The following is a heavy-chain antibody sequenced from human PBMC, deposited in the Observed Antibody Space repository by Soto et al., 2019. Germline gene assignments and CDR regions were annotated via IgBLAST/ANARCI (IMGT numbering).Heavy chain of an antibody. CDR3: TTHIRTYYYGSGSKPYYYGMGV. D-gene: IGHD3-10*01. CDR1: GFTFSKAW. Sequence: GGSLRLSCAASGFTFSKAWMSWVRQAPGKGLEWVGRIKSKTDGGTTDYAAPVKGRFTISRDDSKNTLYLQMNSLKTEDTAVYYCTTHIRTYYYGSGSKPYYYGMGVWGQGTTVTVSS. V-gene: IGHV3-15*01. J-gene: IGHJ6*02. CDR2: IKSKTDGGTT.